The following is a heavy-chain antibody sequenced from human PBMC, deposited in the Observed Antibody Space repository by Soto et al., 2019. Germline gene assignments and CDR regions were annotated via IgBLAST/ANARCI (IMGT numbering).Heavy chain of an antibody. Sequence: SEPLSLTCAVFGGSISSGGYSWSWIRQPPGKGLEWIGYIYHSGSTYYNPSLKSRVTISVDRSKNQFSLKLSSVTAADTAVYYCARLGVSSVPDYWGQGTLVTVSS. CDR2: IYHSGST. CDR1: GGSISSGGYS. J-gene: IGHJ4*02. V-gene: IGHV4-30-2*01. CDR3: ARLGVSSVPDY. D-gene: IGHD6-6*01.